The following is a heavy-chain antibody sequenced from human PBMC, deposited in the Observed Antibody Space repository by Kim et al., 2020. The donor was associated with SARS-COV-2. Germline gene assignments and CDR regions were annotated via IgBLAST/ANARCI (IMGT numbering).Heavy chain of an antibody. D-gene: IGHD3-10*01. CDR3: AKQAWTRGGSGTYYIDY. J-gene: IGHJ4*02. V-gene: IGHV3-23*01. CDR2: ISDGGGPT. Sequence: GGSLRLSCLASGFTFYNYDMNWVRQAPGKGLEWVSRISDGGGPTYYADSVKGRFTISRDTSRTMVYLQMDSLRTDDTAIYYCAKQAWTRGGSGTYYIDYWGQGTLVTVST. CDR1: GFTFYNYD.